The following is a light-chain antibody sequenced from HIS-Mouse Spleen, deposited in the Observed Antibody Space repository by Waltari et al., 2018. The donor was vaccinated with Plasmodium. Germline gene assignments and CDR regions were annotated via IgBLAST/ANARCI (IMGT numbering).Light chain of an antibody. CDR3: QVWDSSSDHYV. V-gene: IGLV3-21*03. CDR2: DDS. J-gene: IGLJ1*01. CDR1: HIRSKS. Sequence: SYVLTQPPSVSVAPRKTARITCGGNHIRSKSVPWYQQKPGQAPVLAVYDDSDRPSGIPERFSGSNSGNTATLTISRVEAGDEADYYCQVWDSSSDHYVFGTGTKVTVL.